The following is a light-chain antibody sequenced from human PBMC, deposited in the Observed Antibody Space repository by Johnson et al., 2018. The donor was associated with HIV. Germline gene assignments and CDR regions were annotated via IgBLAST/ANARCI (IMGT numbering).Light chain of an antibody. Sequence: SVLTQPPSVSAAPGQKVTISCSGSNSHIGNNYVSWYQHLPGTTPKLLIYENNKRPSGIPDRFSGSKSGASATLGITGLQTGDEADYYCGTWDSSLSAGVFGTGTTVTVL. CDR1: NSHIGNNY. CDR2: ENN. J-gene: IGLJ1*01. V-gene: IGLV1-51*02. CDR3: GTWDSSLSAGV.